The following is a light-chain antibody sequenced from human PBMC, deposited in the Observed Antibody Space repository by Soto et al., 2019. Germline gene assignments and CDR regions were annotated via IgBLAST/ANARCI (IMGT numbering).Light chain of an antibody. V-gene: IGKV1-27*01. CDR2: AAS. J-gene: IGKJ1*01. Sequence: DIQMTQSPSSLSASVGDRVIITCRASQGIGSYLAWYQQKPGKVPELLIYAASTLQSGVPSRFSGSGSGTDFTLTISALQPEDVATYDCQKYSSVTWTFGQGTKVEIK. CDR3: QKYSSVTWT. CDR1: QGIGSY.